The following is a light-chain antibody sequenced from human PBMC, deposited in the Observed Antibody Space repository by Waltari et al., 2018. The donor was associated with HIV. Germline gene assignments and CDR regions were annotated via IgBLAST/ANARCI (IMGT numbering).Light chain of an antibody. J-gene: IGKJ2*01. Sequence: EIVLTQSPATLSLSPGERATLSCRASQTVSSSYLAWYQQKPGQAPRLLIYGAYTRATGIPDRFSGSGSGTDFILTISRLEPEDFAVYYCQQYGSSYTFGQGTKLEIK. CDR3: QQYGSSYT. CDR1: QTVSSSY. CDR2: GAY. V-gene: IGKV3-20*01.